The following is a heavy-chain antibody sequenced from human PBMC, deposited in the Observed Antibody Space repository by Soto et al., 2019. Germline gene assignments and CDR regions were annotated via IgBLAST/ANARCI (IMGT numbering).Heavy chain of an antibody. V-gene: IGHV3-66*01. CDR2: IYSGGST. CDR3: ARGYQGFLFWSGYYEAICDY. D-gene: IGHD3-3*01. Sequence: EVQLVESGGGLVKPGGSLRLSCAASGFTVSSNYMSWVRQAPGKGLELVSVIYSGGSTYYADSVKGRFTISRDNSKNTLYLQMNSLRAEDTAVYYCARGYQGFLFWSGYYEAICDYWGQGTLVTVSS. CDR1: GFTVSSNY. J-gene: IGHJ4*02.